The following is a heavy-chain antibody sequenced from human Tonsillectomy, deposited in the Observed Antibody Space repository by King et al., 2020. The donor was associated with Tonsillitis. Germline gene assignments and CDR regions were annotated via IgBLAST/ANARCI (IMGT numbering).Heavy chain of an antibody. CDR1: GGTFSSYA. CDR2: IIPILGIA. J-gene: IGHJ4*02. Sequence: QFQLVQSGAEVKKPGSSVKVSCKASGGTFSSYAISWVRQAPGQGLEWRGRIIPILGIANYAQKFQGRVTITADKSTSTAYMELSSLRSEETAVYYCARDRGEADSSPNYWGQGTLVTVSS. CDR3: ARDRGEADSSPNY. D-gene: IGHD3-22*01. V-gene: IGHV1-69*04.